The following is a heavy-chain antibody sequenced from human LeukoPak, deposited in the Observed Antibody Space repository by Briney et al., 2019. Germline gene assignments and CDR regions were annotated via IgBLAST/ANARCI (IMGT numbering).Heavy chain of an antibody. CDR2: IYHSVPS. D-gene: IGHD1-26*01. CDR3: ARGAPLDGYFDY. Sequence: KASETLSLTCTVSGGSISSYYWSWIRQPPGKGLEWIGNIYHSVPSYYNPSLKSRVTISVDTSKNQFSLKLHSMTAADTAVYYCARGAPLDGYFDYWGQGTLVTVSS. V-gene: IGHV4-59*08. CDR1: GGSISSYY. J-gene: IGHJ4*02.